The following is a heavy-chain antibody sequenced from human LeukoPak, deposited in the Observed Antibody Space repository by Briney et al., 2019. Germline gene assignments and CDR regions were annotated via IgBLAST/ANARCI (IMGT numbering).Heavy chain of an antibody. J-gene: IGHJ5*02. CDR1: GDSVSRKNIA. CDR3: ARYDRSKGWFDP. D-gene: IGHD3-22*01. V-gene: IGHV6-1*01. CDR2: TYYRSKWYN. Sequence: SQTLSLTCAISGDSVSRKNIAWNWIRQSPSRGLEWLGRTYYRSKWYNDYAVSVKSRITINPDTSKNQFSLQLNSVTPEDTAVYYCARYDRSKGWFDPWGQGTLVTVSS.